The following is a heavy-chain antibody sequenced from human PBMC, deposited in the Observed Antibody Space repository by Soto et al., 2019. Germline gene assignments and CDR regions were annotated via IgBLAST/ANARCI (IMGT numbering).Heavy chain of an antibody. V-gene: IGHV4-34*01. CDR3: AREEGSPY. D-gene: IGHD2-15*01. CDR2: INHSGST. J-gene: IGHJ4*02. Sequence: SETLSLTCAVYGGSFSGYYWSWIRQPPGEGLEWIGEINHSGSTNYNPSLKSRVTISVDTSKNQFSLKLSSVTAADTAVYYWAREEGSPYWGQGTLVTVSS. CDR1: GGSFSGYY.